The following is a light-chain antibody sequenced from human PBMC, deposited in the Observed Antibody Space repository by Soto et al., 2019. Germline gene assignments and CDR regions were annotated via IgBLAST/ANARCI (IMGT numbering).Light chain of an antibody. V-gene: IGLV1-51*01. CDR3: GTGDSSLSAYV. CDR2: DNN. Sequence: QSALTQPPSVSAAPGQKVTISCSGSSSNIGSNYVSWYQQLPGTAPKLLIYDNNKRPSGIPDRFSGSKSGTSATLGITGLQTGDEADFYCGTGDSSLSAYVFGAGTKVTVL. J-gene: IGLJ1*01. CDR1: SSNIGSNY.